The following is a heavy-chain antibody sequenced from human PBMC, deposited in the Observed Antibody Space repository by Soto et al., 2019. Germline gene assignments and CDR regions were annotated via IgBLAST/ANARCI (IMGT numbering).Heavy chain of an antibody. D-gene: IGHD1-20*01. Sequence: QVQLVQSGAEVKKPGASVQVSCTDSGYTFTSYAMHWVRQAPGQRLEWMEWINAGNGNTKYSQKIQGRVTITRHTSASTAYMKLSSLRSEDTAVYYCARWSGMDGMDVWGQGTTVTVSS. J-gene: IGHJ6*02. CDR2: INAGNGNT. CDR3: ARWSGMDGMDV. V-gene: IGHV1-3*01. CDR1: GYTFTSYA.